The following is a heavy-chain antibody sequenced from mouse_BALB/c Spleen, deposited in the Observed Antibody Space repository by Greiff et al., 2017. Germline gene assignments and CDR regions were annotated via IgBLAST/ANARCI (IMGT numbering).Heavy chain of an antibody. D-gene: IGHD2-4*01. J-gene: IGHJ2*01. CDR1: GYTFTDYY. CDR3: ARGGLRGYFDY. Sequence: EVKLVESGPELVKPGASVKMSCKASGYTFTDYYMDWVKQSHGESFEWIGRVNPYNGGTSYNQKFKGKATLTVDKSSSTAYMELNSLTSEDSAVYYCARGGLRGYFDYWGQGTTLTVSS. CDR2: VNPYNGGT. V-gene: IGHV1-19*01.